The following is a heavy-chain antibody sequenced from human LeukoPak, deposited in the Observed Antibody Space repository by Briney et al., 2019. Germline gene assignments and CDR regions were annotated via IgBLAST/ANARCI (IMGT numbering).Heavy chain of an antibody. Sequence: GGSLRLSCAASGFTFDDYAMHWVRQAPGKGLEWVSGISWNSGSIGYADSVKGRFTISRDNAKNSLYLQMNSLRAEDTALYYCANGRSGSIDYWGQGTLVTVSS. D-gene: IGHD1-26*01. CDR3: ANGRSGSIDY. J-gene: IGHJ4*02. CDR2: ISWNSGSI. CDR1: GFTFDDYA. V-gene: IGHV3-9*01.